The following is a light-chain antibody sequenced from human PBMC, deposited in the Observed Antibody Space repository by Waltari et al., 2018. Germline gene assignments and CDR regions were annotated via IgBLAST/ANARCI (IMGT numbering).Light chain of an antibody. J-gene: IGLJ3*02. CDR3: QSYDISLSGFWV. Sequence: QSVLTQPPSVSGAPGQRVTVSCTGTNSNIGAGYDVHWYQQFPGTAPKLLIYGSATRPSGVPDRVSGSKSGTSASLAITGLQTEDEADYSCQSYDISLSGFWVFGGGTKLTVL. V-gene: IGLV1-40*01. CDR2: GSA. CDR1: NSNIGAGYD.